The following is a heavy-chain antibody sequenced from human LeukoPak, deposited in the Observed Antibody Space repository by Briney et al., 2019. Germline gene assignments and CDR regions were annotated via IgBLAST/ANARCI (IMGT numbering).Heavy chain of an antibody. V-gene: IGHV3-30*18. CDR2: ISYDGSNK. Sequence: GRSLRLSCAASGFTFSSYGMHWVRQAPGKGLEWVALISYDGSNKYYADSVKGRFTISRDNSKNTLYLQMNSLRAEDTAVYYCAKDLNGYFDYWGQGTLVTVAS. CDR3: AKDLNGYFDY. J-gene: IGHJ4*02. CDR1: GFTFSSYG.